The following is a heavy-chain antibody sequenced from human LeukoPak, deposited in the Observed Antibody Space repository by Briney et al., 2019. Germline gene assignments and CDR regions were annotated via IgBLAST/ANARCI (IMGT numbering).Heavy chain of an antibody. CDR2: ISSSGSTI. J-gene: IGHJ4*02. Sequence: SGGSLRLSCAASGFTFCSYEMNWVRQAPGKGLEWVSYISSSGSTIYYADSVKGRFTISRDNAKNSLYLQMNSLRAEDTAVYYCARVDWLVEHYWGQGTLVTVSS. V-gene: IGHV3-48*03. CDR3: ARVDWLVEHY. D-gene: IGHD6-19*01. CDR1: GFTFCSYE.